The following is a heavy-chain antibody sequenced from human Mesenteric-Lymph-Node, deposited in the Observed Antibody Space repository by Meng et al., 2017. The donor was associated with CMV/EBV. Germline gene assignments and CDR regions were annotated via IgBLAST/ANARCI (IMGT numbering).Heavy chain of an antibody. CDR2: ISSSSTI. CDR1: GFTVSDTF. Sequence: GESLKISCAASGFTVSDTFMTWVRQAPGKGLEWVSYISSSSTIYYADSVKGRFTISRDNAKNSLYLQMNSLRAEDTAVYYCARVYYYGMDVWGQGTTVTVSS. CDR3: ARVYYYGMDV. V-gene: IGHV3-69-1*01. J-gene: IGHJ6*02.